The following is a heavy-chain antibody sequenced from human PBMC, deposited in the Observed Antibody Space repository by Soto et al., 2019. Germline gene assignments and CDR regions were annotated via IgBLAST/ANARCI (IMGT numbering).Heavy chain of an antibody. Sequence: GGSLRLSCAASGFTFSSYSMHWVRQSPGKGLEWVSSITSSGSYMSHADPVKGRFTISRDNAKNSLYLQMNSLRAEDTAVYYCVRVSVADISQLHSLDHWGPGTLVTVSS. V-gene: IGHV3-21*01. D-gene: IGHD2-2*01. J-gene: IGHJ4*02. CDR2: ITSSGSYM. CDR3: VRVSVADISQLHSLDH. CDR1: GFTFSSYS.